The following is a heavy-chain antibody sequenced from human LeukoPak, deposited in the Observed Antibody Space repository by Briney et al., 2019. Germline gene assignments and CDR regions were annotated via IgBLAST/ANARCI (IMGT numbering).Heavy chain of an antibody. V-gene: IGHV1-2*06. J-gene: IGHJ1*01. D-gene: IGHD6-13*01. Sequence: ASVKVSCKASGYIFTDYYMHWVRQAPGQGLEWMGRINPNSGGTNYAQKFQGRVTMTRDTSISTAYMELSRLRSDDTAVYYCARDRFRAAGTQAEYFQHWGQGTLVTVSS. CDR3: ARDRFRAAGTQAEYFQH. CDR2: INPNSGGT. CDR1: GYIFTDYY.